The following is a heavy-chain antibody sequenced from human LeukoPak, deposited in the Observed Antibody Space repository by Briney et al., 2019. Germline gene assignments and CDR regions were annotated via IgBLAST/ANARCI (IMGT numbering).Heavy chain of an antibody. CDR3: ARGFRGWYAEGFDY. D-gene: IGHD6-19*01. CDR2: IKQDGSEK. Sequence: QTGGSLRLSCAASGFTFSNFWMSWVRQAPGKGLEWVANIKQDGSEKYYVDSVKGRFTISRDNAKNSLYLQINSLRAEDTAVYYCARGFRGWYAEGFDYWGQGIVVTVSS. CDR1: GFTFSNFW. J-gene: IGHJ4*02. V-gene: IGHV3-7*01.